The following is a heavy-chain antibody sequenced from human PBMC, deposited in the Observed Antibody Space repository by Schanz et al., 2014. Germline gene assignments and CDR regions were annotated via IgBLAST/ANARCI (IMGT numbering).Heavy chain of an antibody. CDR1: GFTLSNAW. CDR2: IKSKTDGGTT. Sequence: EVYLVESGGGLVKPGGSLRLSCAASGFTLSNAWMSWVRQAPGKGVEWVGRIKSKTDGGTTDFAAPVKGRFSISRDDSKNTLYLQMNSLKPEDTAVYYCTSAVRATFGYLAYWGQGTLLVTVSS. D-gene: IGHD2-15*01. V-gene: IGHV3-15*01. CDR3: TSAVRATFGYLAY. J-gene: IGHJ4*02.